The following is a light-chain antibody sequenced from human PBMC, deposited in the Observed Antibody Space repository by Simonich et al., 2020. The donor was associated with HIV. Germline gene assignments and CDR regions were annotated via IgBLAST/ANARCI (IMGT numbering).Light chain of an antibody. CDR3: SSYTSSSTWV. CDR2: DVS. Sequence: QSALTQPASVSGSPGQSITISCTGTSSDVGGYNNVSWYQQHPGQAPKLMIYDVSKRPSGVSNRFSGYKSGNTASLTISGLQAEDEADYYCSSYTSSSTWVFGGGTKLTVL. J-gene: IGLJ3*02. CDR1: SSDVGGYNN. V-gene: IGLV2-14*01.